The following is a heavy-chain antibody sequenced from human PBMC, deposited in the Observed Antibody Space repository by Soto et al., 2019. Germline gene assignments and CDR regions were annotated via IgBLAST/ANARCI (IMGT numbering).Heavy chain of an antibody. Sequence: SETLSLTCTVSGGSISSSSYYWGWIRQPQGKGLEWIGNIYYSGSTYYNPSLKSRVTISVDTSKNQFSLKLSSVTTADTAVYYCARITRTYCSSNSCYETYGMDVWGQGTTVTVSS. CDR1: GGSISSSSYY. CDR2: IYYSGST. CDR3: ARITRTYCSSNSCYETYGMDV. D-gene: IGHD2-2*01. V-gene: IGHV4-39*01. J-gene: IGHJ6*02.